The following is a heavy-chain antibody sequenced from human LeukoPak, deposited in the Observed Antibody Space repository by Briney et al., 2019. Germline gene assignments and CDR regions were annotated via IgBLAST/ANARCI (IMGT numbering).Heavy chain of an antibody. D-gene: IGHD6-19*01. CDR1: GLTFSNAW. Sequence: GGSLRLSCAASGLTFSNAWMSWVRQAPGKGLEWVGRIKRKSDGGTTDYAAPVKGRFTISRDDSKNTLYLQMNILRAEDTALYYCAKDPKGYSSGWSGPDYWGQGTLVTVSS. CDR2: IKRKSDGGTT. V-gene: IGHV3-15*01. J-gene: IGHJ4*02. CDR3: AKDPKGYSSGWSGPDY.